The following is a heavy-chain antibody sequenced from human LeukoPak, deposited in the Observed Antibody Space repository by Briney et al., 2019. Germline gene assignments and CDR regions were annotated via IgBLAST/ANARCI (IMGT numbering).Heavy chain of an antibody. Sequence: PGGSLRLSCAASGFTVRSNHMSWVRQAPGKGLEWVSVIYSGGSTDYADSVKGRFTISRDNSKNTLYLQMNSLRAEDTAVYHCARGPAGYNWGQGTLVTVSS. V-gene: IGHV3-53*01. J-gene: IGHJ4*02. CDR2: IYSGGST. CDR1: GFTVRSNH. CDR3: ARGPAGYN. D-gene: IGHD1-1*01.